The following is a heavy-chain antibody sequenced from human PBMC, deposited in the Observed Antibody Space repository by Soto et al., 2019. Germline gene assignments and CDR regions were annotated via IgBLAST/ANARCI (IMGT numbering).Heavy chain of an antibody. CDR1: AFTVRDQG. J-gene: IGHJ5*02. CDR2: IRSSRYGATT. CDR3: TRDPLGCSGGRCYSADA. V-gene: IGHV3-49*04. Sequence: GCRVLACTISAFTVRDQGTSCVRQAPRKCRDWVGFIRSSRYGATTGYAASVKGRFFISRDDAKSIASCQMQNVETEDTAVYSCTRDPLGCSGGRCYSADAWGQGTLVTVYS. D-gene: IGHD2-15*01.